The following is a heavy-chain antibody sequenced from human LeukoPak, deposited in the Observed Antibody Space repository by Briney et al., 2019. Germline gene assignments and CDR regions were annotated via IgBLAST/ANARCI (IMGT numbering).Heavy chain of an antibody. Sequence: GESLKISCKGSGYSFPSYWIGWVRPLPGRGLEWMGIIYPADSDTRYSPSFQGQVTFSADTSISTAYLQWRSLKASDTAMYYCARHSGGADIWGQGTMVTVSS. CDR2: IYPADSDT. CDR3: ARHSGGADI. D-gene: IGHD2-15*01. V-gene: IGHV5-51*01. CDR1: GYSFPSYW. J-gene: IGHJ3*02.